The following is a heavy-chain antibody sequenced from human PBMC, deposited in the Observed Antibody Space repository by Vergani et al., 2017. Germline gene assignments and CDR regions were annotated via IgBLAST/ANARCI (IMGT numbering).Heavy chain of an antibody. J-gene: IGHJ6*02. CDR1: GFTFSSYS. CDR3: ARVGDYYYYGMDV. V-gene: IGHV3-21*01. Sequence: EVQLVESGGGLVKPGGSLRLSCAASGFTFSSYSMNWVRQAPGKGLEWVSSISSSSSYIYYADSVKGRFTISRDNAKNSLYLQMNSLRGEDTAVYYCARVGDYYYYGMDVWGQGTTVTVSS. CDR2: ISSSSSYI.